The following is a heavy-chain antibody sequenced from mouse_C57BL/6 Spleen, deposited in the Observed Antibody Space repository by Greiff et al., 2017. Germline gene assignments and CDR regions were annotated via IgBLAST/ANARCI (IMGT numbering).Heavy chain of an antibody. J-gene: IGHJ2*01. CDR2: IYYSGTI. CDR1: GISFTTGNYR. Sequence: EVQLVESGPGLVKPSQTVFLTCTVTGISFTTGNYRWSWIRQFPGNKLEWIGYIYYSGTITYNPSLTSRTTITRDTPKTQFFLEMNSSTAEYTATYYCARSLPYYFDYWGQGTTLTVSS. CDR3: ARSLPYYFDY. V-gene: IGHV3-5*01. D-gene: IGHD6-5*01.